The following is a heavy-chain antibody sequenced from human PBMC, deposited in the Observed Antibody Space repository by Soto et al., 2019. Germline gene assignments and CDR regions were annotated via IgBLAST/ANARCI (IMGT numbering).Heavy chain of an antibody. Sequence: QVQLVESGGGVVQPGRSLRLSCAASGFTFSSYGMHWVRQAPGKGLEWVAVISYDGSNKYYADSVKGRFTISRDNSKNTLYLQMNSLRAEDTAVYYCAKAPTLIYGDYYYYDGMDVWGQGPTVTVSS. CDR2: ISYDGSNK. J-gene: IGHJ6*02. V-gene: IGHV3-30*18. D-gene: IGHD4-17*01. CDR3: AKAPTLIYGDYYYYDGMDV. CDR1: GFTFSSYG.